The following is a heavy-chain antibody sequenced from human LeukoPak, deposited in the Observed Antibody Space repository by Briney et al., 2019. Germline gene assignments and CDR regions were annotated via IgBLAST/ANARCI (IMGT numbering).Heavy chain of an antibody. CDR1: GGSLSGYY. CDR3: ARGQRLRYYYDRSAFDV. D-gene: IGHD3-22*01. Sequence: SETLSLTCGVSGGSLSGYYWSWVRQPPGKGLEWIGEINHLGTTNYNPSLKSRVTISEDTSENQFSLKLSSVTVADTAVYYCARGQRLRYYYDRSAFDVWGRGTMVTVSS. J-gene: IGHJ3*01. CDR2: INHLGTT. V-gene: IGHV4-34*01.